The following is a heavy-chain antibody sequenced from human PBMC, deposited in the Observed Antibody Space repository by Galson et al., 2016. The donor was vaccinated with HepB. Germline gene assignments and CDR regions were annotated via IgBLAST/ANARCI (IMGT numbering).Heavy chain of an antibody. J-gene: IGHJ5*02. CDR1: GFSLSTSGVG. Sequence: PALVKPTQTLTLTCTFSGFSLSTSGVGVGWIRQPPGKALEWLALIYWDDDKRYSPSLASRLTITKDTSKNQVVLTVTNMDPVDTATYYCAHRLRSARYCSSTSCYPPWFDPWGQGTLVTVSS. CDR3: AHRLRSARYCSSTSCYPPWFDP. D-gene: IGHD2-2*01. CDR2: IYWDDDK. V-gene: IGHV2-5*02.